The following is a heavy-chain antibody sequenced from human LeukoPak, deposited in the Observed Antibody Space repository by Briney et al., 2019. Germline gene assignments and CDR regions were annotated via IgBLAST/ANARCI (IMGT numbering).Heavy chain of an antibody. CDR1: GYSFTSFG. CDR2: ISPYDGNT. Sequence: ASVKVSCKVSGYSFTSFGITWVRQAPGRGLEWMGWISPYDGNTNYAQNLQGRVTMTTDTSTTTAYMDLRSLRFDDTAVYYCARTRPTWEGWGFDYWGQGTLVTVSS. J-gene: IGHJ4*02. CDR3: ARTRPTWEGWGFDY. V-gene: IGHV1-18*01. D-gene: IGHD1-26*01.